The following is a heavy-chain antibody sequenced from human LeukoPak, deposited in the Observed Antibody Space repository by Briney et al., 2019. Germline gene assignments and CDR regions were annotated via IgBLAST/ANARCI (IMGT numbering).Heavy chain of an antibody. CDR2: IYYSGST. J-gene: IGHJ3*02. D-gene: IGHD6-19*01. Sequence: SETLSLTCTVSGGSISSYYWSWIRQPPGKGLEWIGYIYYSGSTNYNPSLKSRVTISVDTSKNQFSLKLSSATAADTAVYYCARDRRIAVASSDAFDIWGQGTMVTVSS. V-gene: IGHV4-59*01. CDR1: GGSISSYY. CDR3: ARDRRIAVASSDAFDI.